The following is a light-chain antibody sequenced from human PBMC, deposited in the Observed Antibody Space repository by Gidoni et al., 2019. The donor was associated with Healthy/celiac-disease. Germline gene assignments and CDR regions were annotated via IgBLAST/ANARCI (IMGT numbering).Light chain of an antibody. CDR2: AAS. Sequence: DIQMTQSPSSLSASVGDRVTITCRASQGISNYLAWYQQKPGKVPKLLIYAASTLQSGVPSRFSGSGSGTDFTLTISSLQPEDVATYYCQKYNSAPPWXFXQGTKVEI. CDR3: QKYNSAPPWX. CDR1: QGISNY. J-gene: IGKJ1*01. V-gene: IGKV1-27*01.